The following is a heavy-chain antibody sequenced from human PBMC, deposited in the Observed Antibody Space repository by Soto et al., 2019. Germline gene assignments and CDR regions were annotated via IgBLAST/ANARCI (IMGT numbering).Heavy chain of an antibody. Sequence: SGPTLVNPTQTLTLTCTFSGFSFTTSEMRVGWIRQPPGKALEWLARIDWDDDKFYSTSLKTRITISKDTSKNQVVLTMTNMDPVDTATYYCAHIEVSGSAFDIWGQGTMVTVSS. CDR3: AHIEVSGSAFDI. CDR1: GFSFTTSEMR. D-gene: IGHD2-15*01. V-gene: IGHV2-70*04. J-gene: IGHJ3*02. CDR2: IDWDDDK.